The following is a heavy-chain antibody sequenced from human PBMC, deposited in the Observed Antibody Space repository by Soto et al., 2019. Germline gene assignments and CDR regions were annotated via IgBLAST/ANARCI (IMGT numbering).Heavy chain of an antibody. CDR1: GYTFTSYA. D-gene: IGHD1-26*01. V-gene: IGHV1-3*01. CDR3: ARDPRQKPTELYYYYGMDA. J-gene: IGHJ6*02. Sequence: ASVKVSCKASGYTFTSYAMHWVRQAPGQRLEWMGWINAGNGNTKYSQKFQGGVTITRDTSASTAYMELSSLRSEDTAVYYCARDPRQKPTELYYYYGMDAWGQGTKATASS. CDR2: INAGNGNT.